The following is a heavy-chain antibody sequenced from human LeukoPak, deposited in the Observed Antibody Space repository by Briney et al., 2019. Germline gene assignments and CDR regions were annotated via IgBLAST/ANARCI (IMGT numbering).Heavy chain of an antibody. J-gene: IGHJ4*02. CDR2: IYYSGST. V-gene: IGHV4-39*01. D-gene: IGHD5-18*01. Sequence: SETLSLTCTVSGGSISSSSYYWGWIRQPPGKGLEWIGSIYYSGSTYYNPSLKSRVTISVDTSKNQFSLKLSSVTAADTAVYYCARGHGGYSYGRSFDYWGQGTLVTVSS. CDR3: ARGHGGYSYGRSFDY. CDR1: GGSISSSSYY.